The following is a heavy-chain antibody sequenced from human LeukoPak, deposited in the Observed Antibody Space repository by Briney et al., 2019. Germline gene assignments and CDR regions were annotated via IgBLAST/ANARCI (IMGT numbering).Heavy chain of an antibody. Sequence: EASVKVSCKASGYTFTGYYMHWVRQAPGQGLEWMGRIIPILGIANYAQKFQGRVTITADKSTSTAYMELSSLRSEDTAVYYCARGAQLLSVPWGQGTLVTVSS. CDR2: IIPILGIA. CDR3: ARGAQLLSVP. V-gene: IGHV1-69*04. D-gene: IGHD2-2*01. J-gene: IGHJ5*02. CDR1: GYTFTGYY.